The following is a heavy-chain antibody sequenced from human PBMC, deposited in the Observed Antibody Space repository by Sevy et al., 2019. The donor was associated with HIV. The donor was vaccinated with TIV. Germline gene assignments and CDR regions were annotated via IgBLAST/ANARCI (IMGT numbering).Heavy chain of an antibody. J-gene: IGHJ4*02. Sequence: ASVKVSCKTSGYTFSAHYIHCVRQAPGQGLEWMGWINPHSGGTIYAQKFQGWVTMTRDTSISTAYMALNRLKSDDMAVYYCAREIVGPRNNNFDYWGQGTLVTVSS. CDR2: INPHSGGT. CDR3: AREIVGPRNNNFDY. D-gene: IGHD1-26*01. CDR1: GYTFSAHY. V-gene: IGHV1-2*04.